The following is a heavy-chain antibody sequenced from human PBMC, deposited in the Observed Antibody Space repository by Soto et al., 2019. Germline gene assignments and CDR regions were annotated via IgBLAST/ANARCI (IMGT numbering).Heavy chain of an antibody. CDR3: ARADYDILTGLVYGMDV. J-gene: IGHJ6*02. V-gene: IGHV1-18*01. CDR1: GYTFTSYG. Sequence: ASVKVSCKASGYTFTSYGISWVRQAPGQGLEWMGWISAYNGNTNYAQKLQGRVTMTTDTSTSTAYMELRSLRSDDTAVYYCARADYDILTGLVYGMDVWGQGTTVTVSS. CDR2: ISAYNGNT. D-gene: IGHD3-9*01.